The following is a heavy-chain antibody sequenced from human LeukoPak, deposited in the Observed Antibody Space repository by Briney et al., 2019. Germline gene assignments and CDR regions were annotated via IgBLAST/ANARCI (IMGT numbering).Heavy chain of an antibody. CDR2: ISSSSSYI. J-gene: IGHJ6*04. Sequence: GVSLRLSCAASGFTFSSYSMNWVRQAPGKGLEWVSSISSSSSYIYYADSVKGRFTISTDNARNSLYLQMNSLRAEDTAVYYCAELGITMIGGVWGKGTTVTISS. V-gene: IGHV3-21*01. CDR1: GFTFSSYS. D-gene: IGHD3-10*02. CDR3: AELGITMIGGV.